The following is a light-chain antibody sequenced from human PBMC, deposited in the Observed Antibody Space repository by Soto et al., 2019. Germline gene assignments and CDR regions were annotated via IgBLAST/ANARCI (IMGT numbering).Light chain of an antibody. Sequence: QSVLTQPPSVSAAPGQKVTISCSGSSSNIGNQYVSWYQQLPGTAPKLLIYDNDKRPSGIPDRFSGSKSGTSATLGITGVQTGDEADYYCGTWDSSLSVRTFGRGTKLTVL. CDR3: GTWDSSLSVRT. CDR2: DND. CDR1: SSNIGNQY. V-gene: IGLV1-51*01. J-gene: IGLJ2*01.